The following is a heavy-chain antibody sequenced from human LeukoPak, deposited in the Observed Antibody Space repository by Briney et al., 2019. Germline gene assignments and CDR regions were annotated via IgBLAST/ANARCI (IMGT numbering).Heavy chain of an antibody. D-gene: IGHD5-18*01. Sequence: SVKVSCKASGYTFTGYYMHWVRQAPGQGLEWMGGIIPIFGTANYAQKFQGRVTITADESTSTAYMELSSLRSEDTAVYYCASYRGYRTTKLDYWGQGTLVTVSS. V-gene: IGHV1-69*13. CDR2: IIPIFGTA. CDR3: ASYRGYRTTKLDY. CDR1: GYTFTGYY. J-gene: IGHJ4*02.